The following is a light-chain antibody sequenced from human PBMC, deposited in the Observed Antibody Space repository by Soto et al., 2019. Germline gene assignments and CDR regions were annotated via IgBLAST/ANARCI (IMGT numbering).Light chain of an antibody. V-gene: IGKV3-11*01. CDR3: QQCSNWPPEYT. CDR1: QSVSSN. CDR2: DAS. J-gene: IGKJ2*01. Sequence: EIVLTQSPATLSLSPGERATLSCRASQSVSSNLVWYQQKPGQAPRLLIYDASNRATGIPARFSGSGSGTDFTLTISSLEPEDCAFYYCQQCSNWPPEYTFGQGTKLEIK.